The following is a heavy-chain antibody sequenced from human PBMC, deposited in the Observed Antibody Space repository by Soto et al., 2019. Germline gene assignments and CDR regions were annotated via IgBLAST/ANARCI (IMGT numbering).Heavy chain of an antibody. D-gene: IGHD2-2*01. V-gene: IGHV3-23*01. Sequence: EVQLLESGGGLVQPGGSLRLSCAASGFTFSSDAMSWVRQAPGKGLEWVSAISGSGGSTYYADSVKGRFTISRDNSKNTLYLQMNSLRAEDTAVYYCAISPGVVVVPVAMRGLDYWGQGTLVTVSS. CDR3: AISPGVVVVPVAMRGLDY. CDR2: ISGSGGST. CDR1: GFTFSSDA. J-gene: IGHJ4*02.